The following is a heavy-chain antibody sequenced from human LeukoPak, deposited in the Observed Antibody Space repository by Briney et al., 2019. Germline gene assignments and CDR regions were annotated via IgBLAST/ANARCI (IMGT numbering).Heavy chain of an antibody. Sequence: GGSLRLSCAASGFTVSSHDMSWVRQAPGKGLEWVSVIYMGGNTFYADSVKGRFTISRHTPKNTLYLQMNSLRVEDTAVYYCARVGDEVAYTRGYLDYWGQGTLVTVSS. CDR3: ARVGDEVAYTRGYLDY. CDR1: GFTVSSHD. CDR2: IYMGGNT. J-gene: IGHJ4*02. V-gene: IGHV3-53*04. D-gene: IGHD3-16*01.